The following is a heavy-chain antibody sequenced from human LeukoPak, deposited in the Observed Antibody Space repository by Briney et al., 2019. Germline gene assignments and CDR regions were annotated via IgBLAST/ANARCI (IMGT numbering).Heavy chain of an antibody. CDR3: ARIRTFSSSSMNWFDP. D-gene: IGHD6-6*01. V-gene: IGHV1-69-2*01. Sequence: GASVKVSCKASGYTFTDYYIHWVHQAPGKGLEWMGRVDPEDGETIYAEKFQGRVTITADTSTDTAYTELSSLRSEDTAVYYCARIRTFSSSSMNWFDPWGQGTLVTVSS. CDR2: VDPEDGET. CDR1: GYTFTDYY. J-gene: IGHJ5*02.